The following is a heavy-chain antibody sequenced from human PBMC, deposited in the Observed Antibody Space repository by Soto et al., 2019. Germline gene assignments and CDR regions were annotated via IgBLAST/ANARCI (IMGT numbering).Heavy chain of an antibody. J-gene: IGHJ4*02. V-gene: IGHV3-21*01. Sequence: EVQLVESGGDLVKPGGSLRLSCAASGFTFSSYSMNWVRQAPGQGLEWVSFISSSSTYIYYADSVKGRFTISRDNAQNSLDLQMNSLRAEDTAVYYCARGQGSSGSPLDYWGQGTLVTVSS. D-gene: IGHD3-22*01. CDR3: ARGQGSSGSPLDY. CDR1: GFTFSSYS. CDR2: ISSSSTYI.